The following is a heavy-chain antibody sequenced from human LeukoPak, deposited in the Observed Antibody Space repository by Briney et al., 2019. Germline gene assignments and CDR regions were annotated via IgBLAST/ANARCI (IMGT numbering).Heavy chain of an antibody. D-gene: IGHD6-13*01. CDR2: ISSSSSTI. V-gene: IGHV3-48*01. CDR3: ARGHQSSSWAFDY. CDR1: GFTFSSYS. J-gene: IGHJ4*02. Sequence: GGSLRLSCAASGFTFSSYSMNWVRQAPGKGLEWVSYISSSSSTIYYADSVKGRFTISRDNAKNSLYLQMNSLRAEDTAVYYCARGHQSSSWAFDYWGQGTLVTVSS.